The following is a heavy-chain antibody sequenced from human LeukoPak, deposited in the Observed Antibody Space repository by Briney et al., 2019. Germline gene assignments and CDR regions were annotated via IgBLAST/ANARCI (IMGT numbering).Heavy chain of an antibody. CDR3: ARAVTSMDGY. CDR2: LNEDGSKR. J-gene: IGHJ4*02. V-gene: IGHV3-7*03. CDR1: GFTFSSYW. D-gene: IGHD5-18*01. Sequence: HTGGSLRLSCAASGFTFSSYWMTWVRQAPGKGLEWVASLNEDGSKRSYVGSVKGRFTISRDNAQKLVYLQMNSLTAEDTAVYYCARAVTSMDGYWGQGTLVTVSS.